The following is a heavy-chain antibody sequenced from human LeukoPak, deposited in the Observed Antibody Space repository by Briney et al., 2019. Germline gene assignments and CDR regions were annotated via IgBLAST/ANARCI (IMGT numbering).Heavy chain of an antibody. CDR1: GFTFRDYG. CDR3: AKNWGSFSWYFDL. D-gene: IGHD7-27*01. CDR2: INLIGGST. Sequence: WVSLRLSCAASGFTFRDYGMNWVRQVPGKGLGGVAGINLIGGSTGYAYSVKGRFTISRDHAKNLLYLQMTSLRAEDTALYHCAKNWGSFSWYFDLWGRGNLVTVSS. J-gene: IGHJ2*01. V-gene: IGHV3-20*01.